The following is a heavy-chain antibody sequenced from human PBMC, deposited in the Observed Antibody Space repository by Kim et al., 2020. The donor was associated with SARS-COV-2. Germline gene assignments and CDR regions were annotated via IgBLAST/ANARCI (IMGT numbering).Heavy chain of an antibody. Sequence: GGSLRLSCAASGFTFSSYGMHWVRQAPGKGLEWVAVISYDGSNKYYADSVKGRFTISRDNSKNTLYLQMNSLRAEDTAVYYCASFPRDRGGYWGQGTLVTVSS. V-gene: IGHV3-33*05. CDR1: GFTFSSYG. CDR3: ASFPRDRGGY. J-gene: IGHJ4*02. CDR2: ISYDGSNK.